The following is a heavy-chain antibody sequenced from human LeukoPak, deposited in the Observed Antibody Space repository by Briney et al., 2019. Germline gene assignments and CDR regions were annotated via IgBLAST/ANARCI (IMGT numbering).Heavy chain of an antibody. J-gene: IGHJ4*02. CDR2: IYTSGST. V-gene: IGHV4-61*02. CDR3: ARDRRTGTTFSFDY. D-gene: IGHD1-7*01. CDR1: GGSISSGSYY. Sequence: SETLSLTCTVSGGSISSGSYYWSWIRQPAGKGLERIGRIYTSGSTNYNPSLKSRVTISVDTSKNQFSLKLSSVTAADTAVYYCARDRRTGTTFSFDYWGQGTLVTVSS.